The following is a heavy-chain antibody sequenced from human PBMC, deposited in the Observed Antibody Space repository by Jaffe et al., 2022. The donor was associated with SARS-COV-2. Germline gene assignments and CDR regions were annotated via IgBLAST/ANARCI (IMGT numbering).Heavy chain of an antibody. CDR2: ISSSGSTT. CDR3: AKDTRTGSPRAFDP. V-gene: IGHV3-23*01. D-gene: IGHD1-26*01. J-gene: IGHJ5*02. Sequence: EVQLLESGGGLVQPGGSLRLSCAGTGFTFSSYAMTWVRQAPGKGLEWVSVISSSGSTTYYADSVKGRFTISRDNSKNTLYLQMNSLRAEDTAVYYCAKDTRTGSPRAFDPWGQGTLVIVSS. CDR1: GFTFSSYA.